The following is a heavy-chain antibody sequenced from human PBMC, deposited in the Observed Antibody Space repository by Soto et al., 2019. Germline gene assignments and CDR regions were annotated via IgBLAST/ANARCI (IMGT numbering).Heavy chain of an antibody. D-gene: IGHD3-22*01. CDR2: ISAYNGNT. V-gene: IGHV1-18*04. CDR1: GYTFTSYG. Sequence: ASVKVSFKASGYTFTSYGISWLRQAPGQGLEWMGWISAYNGNTNYAQKLQGRVTMTTDTSTSTAYMELRSLRSDDTAVYYCARVDYYDSSGYLHPSYFDYWGQGTLVTVSS. J-gene: IGHJ4*02. CDR3: ARVDYYDSSGYLHPSYFDY.